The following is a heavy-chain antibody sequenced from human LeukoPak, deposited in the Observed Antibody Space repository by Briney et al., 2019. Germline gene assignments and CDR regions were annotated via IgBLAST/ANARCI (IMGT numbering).Heavy chain of an antibody. D-gene: IGHD3-16*01. V-gene: IGHV3-23*01. CDR2: VSSSGATT. CDR3: VKDRDYPDAEGGPALHV. CDR1: GFTFNNYA. Sequence: GGSLSLSCAGSGFTFNNYAMNWVRPAPGKGLEWVSSVSSSGATTHYAGAVRGRFTISRDLSKNTVSLQMNGLTVEDTAVYYCVKDRDYPDAEGGPALHVWGQGTMVTVSS. J-gene: IGHJ3*01.